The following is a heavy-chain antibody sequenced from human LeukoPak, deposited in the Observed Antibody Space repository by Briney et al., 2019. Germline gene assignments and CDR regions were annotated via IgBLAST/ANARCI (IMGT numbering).Heavy chain of an antibody. D-gene: IGHD3-16*01. CDR2: INHNGNVN. CDR1: GFTFSSYW. V-gene: IGHV3-7*03. Sequence: GGSLRLSCAASGFTFSSYWMNWDRQAPGKGVEWVASINHNGNVNYYVDSVKGRFTISRDNAKNSLYLQMSNLRAEDTAVYFWARGGGLDVWGQGATVTVSS. J-gene: IGHJ6*02. CDR3: ARGGGLDV.